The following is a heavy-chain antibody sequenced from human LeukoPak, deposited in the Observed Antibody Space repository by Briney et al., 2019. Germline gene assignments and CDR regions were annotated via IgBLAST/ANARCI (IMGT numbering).Heavy chain of an antibody. CDR1: GDSVSNNSAA. J-gene: IGHJ4*02. CDR3: SRGPGGRFDY. Sequence: SQTLSLTCGISGDSVSNNSAAWNWIRQSPSRGLEWLGRTYYRSKWYSDYAVSVKSRITINPDTSKNQFSLQLNSVTPGDTAVYYCSRGPGGRFDYWGQGTLVTVSS. CDR2: TYYRSKWYS. D-gene: IGHD3-10*01. V-gene: IGHV6-1*01.